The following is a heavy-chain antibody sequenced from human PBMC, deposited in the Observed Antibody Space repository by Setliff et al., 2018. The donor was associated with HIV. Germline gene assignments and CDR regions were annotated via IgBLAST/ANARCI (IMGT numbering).Heavy chain of an antibody. V-gene: IGHV1-69*05. J-gene: IGHJ6*03. CDR1: GYTFISYF. CDR3: ASSAGAVPTTAPYGDYYYYFYMDV. Sequence: SVKVSCKASGYTFISYFMHWVRQAPGQGLEWMGGIIPIFGTPNYAQKFQGRVTITTDESTNTVYMELYSLTSEDTAIYYCASSAGAVPTTAPYGDYYYYFYMDVWGKGTTVTVSS. D-gene: IGHD1-1*01. CDR2: IIPIFGTP.